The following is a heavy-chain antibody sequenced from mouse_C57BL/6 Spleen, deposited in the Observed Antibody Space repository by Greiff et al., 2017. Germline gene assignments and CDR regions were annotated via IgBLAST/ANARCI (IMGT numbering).Heavy chain of an antibody. CDR2: IYPGSGST. CDR1: GYTFTSYW. J-gene: IGHJ4*01. D-gene: IGHD2-5*01. Sequence: VQLQQSGAELVKPGASVKMSCKASGYTFTSYWITWVKQRPGQGLEWIGDIYPGSGSTNYNEKFKSKATLTVDTSSSTAYMQLSSLTSEDSAVYYCARSGSNSYAMDYWGQGTSVTVSS. V-gene: IGHV1-55*01. CDR3: ARSGSNSYAMDY.